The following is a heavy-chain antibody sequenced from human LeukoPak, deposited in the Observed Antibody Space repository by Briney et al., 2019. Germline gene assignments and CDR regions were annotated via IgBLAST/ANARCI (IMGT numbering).Heavy chain of an antibody. D-gene: IGHD2-2*01. V-gene: IGHV3-21*01. CDR2: ISSSSSYI. J-gene: IGHJ6*02. Sequence: PGRSLRLSCAASGFTFSSYGMHWVRQAPGKGLEWVSSISSSSSYIYYADSVKGRFTISRDNPKNSLYLQMNSLRAEDTAVYYCASFCSSTSCYRMDVWGQGTTVTVSS. CDR1: GFTFSSYG. CDR3: ASFCSSTSCYRMDV.